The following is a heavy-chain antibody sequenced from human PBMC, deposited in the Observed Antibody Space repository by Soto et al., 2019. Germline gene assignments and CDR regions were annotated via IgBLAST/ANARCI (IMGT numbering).Heavy chain of an antibody. CDR1: GGTFSSYA. D-gene: IGHD6-6*01. Sequence: QVQLVQSGAEVKKPGSSVKVSCKASGGTFSSYAISWVRQAPGQGLEWMGGIIPIFGTANYAQKFQGRVTITADESTSTAYMELSSLRSEDTAVYYCARGGDRSSSPGDNWFDPWGQGTLVTVSS. V-gene: IGHV1-69*01. CDR3: ARGGDRSSSPGDNWFDP. CDR2: IIPIFGTA. J-gene: IGHJ5*02.